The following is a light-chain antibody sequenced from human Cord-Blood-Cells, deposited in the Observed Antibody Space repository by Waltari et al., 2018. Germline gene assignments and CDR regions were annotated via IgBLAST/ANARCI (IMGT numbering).Light chain of an antibody. CDR3: QQYGSSPWT. CDR1: QSVSSSY. CDR2: GAS. Sequence: EIVLTQSPGTLSLSPGERATRSCRARQSVSSSYLAWYQQKPGQAPRLLIYGASSRATGIPDRFSGSWSGTDFTLTISRLEPEDFAVYYCQQYGSSPWTFGQGTKVEIK. V-gene: IGKV3-20*01. J-gene: IGKJ1*01.